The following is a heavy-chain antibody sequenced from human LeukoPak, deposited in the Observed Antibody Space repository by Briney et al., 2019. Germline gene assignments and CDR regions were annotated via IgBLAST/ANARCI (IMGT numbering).Heavy chain of an antibody. CDR2: MNPNSGNT. CDR3: ARVGGNYYGSGDYYFDY. CDR1: GYTFTSYD. D-gene: IGHD3-10*01. Sequence: ASVKVSCKASGYTFTSYDINWVRQATGQGLEWMGWMNPNSGNTGYAQKFQGGVTMTRNTSISTAYMELSSLRSEDTAVYYCARVGGNYYGSGDYYFDYWGQGTLVTVSS. V-gene: IGHV1-8*01. J-gene: IGHJ4*02.